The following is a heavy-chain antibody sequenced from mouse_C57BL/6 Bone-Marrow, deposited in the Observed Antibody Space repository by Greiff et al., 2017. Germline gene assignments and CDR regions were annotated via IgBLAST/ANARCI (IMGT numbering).Heavy chain of an antibody. CDR3: ARSGDVYYVDYFDY. CDR2: INPSTGGT. Sequence: EVQVVESGPELVKPGASVKISCKASGYSFTGYYMNWVKQSPEKSLEWIGEINPSTGGTTYNQKFKAKATLTVDKSSSTAYMQLKSLTSEDSAVYYCARSGDVYYVDYFDYWGQGTTLTVSS. J-gene: IGHJ2*01. D-gene: IGHD2-3*01. CDR1: GYSFTGYY. V-gene: IGHV1-42*01.